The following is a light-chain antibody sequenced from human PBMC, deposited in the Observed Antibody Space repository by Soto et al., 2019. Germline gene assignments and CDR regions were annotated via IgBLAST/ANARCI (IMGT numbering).Light chain of an antibody. Sequence: ETVMKQSPATLSLSPGESATLSCRASQSVTAVDWYQQRPGQSPRLLIYAEATRATGIPARFSGSGSGTEFNLTISSLQSEDFAVYYCQQYNDLPPITCGQGTRLAIK. CDR1: QSVTA. CDR3: QQYNDLPPIT. V-gene: IGKV3D-15*01. J-gene: IGKJ5*01. CDR2: AEA.